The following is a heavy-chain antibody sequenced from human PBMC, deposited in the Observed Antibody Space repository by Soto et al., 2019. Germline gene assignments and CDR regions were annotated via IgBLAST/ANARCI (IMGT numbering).Heavy chain of an antibody. CDR3: ARDSSSSVNWFDP. CDR1: GGTFSVYS. V-gene: IGHV1-69*13. J-gene: IGHJ5*02. CDR2: IIPIFGTA. Sequence: ASVKVSCKASGGTFSVYSISWVRQAPGQGLEWMGGIIPIFGTANYAQKFQGRVTITADESTSTAYMELSSLRSEDTAVYYCARDSSSSVNWFDPWGQGTLVTVSS. D-gene: IGHD6-6*01.